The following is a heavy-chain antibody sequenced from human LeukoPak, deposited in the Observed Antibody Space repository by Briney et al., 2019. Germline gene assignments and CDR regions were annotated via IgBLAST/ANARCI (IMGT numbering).Heavy chain of an antibody. J-gene: IGHJ4*02. V-gene: IGHV3-23*01. D-gene: IGHD6-19*01. Sequence: GGSLRLSCAASGFTFGSFAMSWVRQAPGKGLEWVSGISDSGNTIHYADSVKGRFTISRDNSKNTLFLHMNRLTADDTGRYYCAKDVWQWLGQQDSWDQGSLVTVSP. CDR1: GFTFGSFA. CDR3: AKDVWQWLGQQDS. CDR2: ISDSGNTI.